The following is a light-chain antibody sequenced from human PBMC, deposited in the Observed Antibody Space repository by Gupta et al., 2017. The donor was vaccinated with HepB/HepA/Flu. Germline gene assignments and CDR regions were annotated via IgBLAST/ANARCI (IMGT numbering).Light chain of an antibody. V-gene: IGLV2-14*03. CDR2: GVS. Sequence: QSALTQPASVSGSPGQSITISCTGTSSDVGGYNYVSWYQQHPDKAPKLVIYGVSNRPSGVSNRVSGSKSGNTASLTSSGLQAADEADYYCASYTGGSTYHVFGTGTKLSVV. CDR1: SSDVGGYNY. J-gene: IGLJ1*01. CDR3: ASYTGGSTYHV.